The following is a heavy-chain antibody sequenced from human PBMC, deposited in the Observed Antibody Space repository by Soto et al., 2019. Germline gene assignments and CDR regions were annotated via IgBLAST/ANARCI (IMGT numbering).Heavy chain of an antibody. CDR1: GSGFIRSG. CDR2: IVVASGQT. Sequence: EASVKVSCKASGSGFIRSGIQWVRQAHGQRLEWIGWIVVASGQTNYAQNFRGRVAITRDTSTATAYIELTGLTSEDTAVYFCSAGRPDIGVGWWVWGQRTTVTVSS. J-gene: IGHJ6*02. V-gene: IGHV1-58*02. D-gene: IGHD2-15*01. CDR3: SAGRPDIGVGWWV.